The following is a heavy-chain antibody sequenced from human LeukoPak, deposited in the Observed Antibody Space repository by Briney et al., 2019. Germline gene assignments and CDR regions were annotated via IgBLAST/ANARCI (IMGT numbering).Heavy chain of an antibody. CDR2: IYSTGTT. J-gene: IGHJ4*02. D-gene: IGHD3-22*01. V-gene: IGHV4-39*07. Sequence: PSETLSLTCTVSGDSITSGSWGWIRQTPGKGLEWIGNIYSTGTTSYNPSVKSRVTMSVDTSKNQFSLKLDSVTAADTAVYYCGRDSGFWLYWGQGTLVTVSS. CDR1: GDSITSGS. CDR3: GRDSGFWLY.